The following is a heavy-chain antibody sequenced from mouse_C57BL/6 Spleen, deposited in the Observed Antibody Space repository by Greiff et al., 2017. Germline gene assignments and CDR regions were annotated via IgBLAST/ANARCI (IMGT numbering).Heavy chain of an antibody. J-gene: IGHJ3*01. CDR1: GYAFSSSW. CDR2: IYPGDGDT. Sequence: QVQLQQSGPELVKPGASVKISCKASGYAFSSSWMNWVKQRPGKGLEWIGRIYPGDGDTNYNGKFKGKATLTADKSSSTAYMQLSSLTSEDSAVYFCAREGLGYRGFAYWGQGTLVTVSA. V-gene: IGHV1-82*01. D-gene: IGHD2-12*01. CDR3: AREGLGYRGFAY.